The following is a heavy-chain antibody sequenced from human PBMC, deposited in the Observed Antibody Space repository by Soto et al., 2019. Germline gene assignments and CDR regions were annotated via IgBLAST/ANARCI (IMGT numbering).Heavy chain of an antibody. CDR1: GSSIKNYY. V-gene: IGHV4-59*01. CDR2: IYDRGYT. D-gene: IGHD1-20*01. CDR3: ARENITIDAFDF. J-gene: IGHJ3*01. Sequence: KASETLSLTCTVSGSSIKNYYWTWIRQPPGKGLECIGYIYDRGYTSYNPTLKSRVTMSIDTSKNQFSLNLNSVTAADTAVYYCARENITIDAFDFWGQGTMVTVSS.